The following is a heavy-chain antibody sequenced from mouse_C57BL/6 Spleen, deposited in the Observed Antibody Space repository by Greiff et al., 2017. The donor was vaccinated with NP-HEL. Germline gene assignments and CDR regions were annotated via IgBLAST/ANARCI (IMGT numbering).Heavy chain of an antibody. V-gene: IGHV1-22*01. Sequence: EVQLQQSGPELVKPGASVKMSCKASGYTFTDYNMHWVKQSHGKSLEWIGYINPNNGGTSYNQKFKGKATLTVNKSSSTAYMELRSLTSEDSAVYYCANNYYGSSYGFDYWGQGTTLTVSS. CDR3: ANNYYGSSYGFDY. CDR1: GYTFTDYN. D-gene: IGHD1-1*01. J-gene: IGHJ2*01. CDR2: INPNNGGT.